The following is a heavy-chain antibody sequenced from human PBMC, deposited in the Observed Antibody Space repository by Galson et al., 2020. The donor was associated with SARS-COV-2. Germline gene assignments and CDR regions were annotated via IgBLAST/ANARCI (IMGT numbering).Heavy chain of an antibody. J-gene: IGHJ6*03. CDR2: ITISGTTK. CDR1: GFTFGDYY. V-gene: IGHV3-11*04. Sequence: NSGGSLRLSCPASGFTFGDYYISWISPAPGKGLEWVSSITISGTTKHYADSVKGRSTTATANANNLLFLQMKSLGAEDTAVYYCARAAGYNYFMDVWGIGTTVTISS. CDR3: ARAAGYNYFMDV.